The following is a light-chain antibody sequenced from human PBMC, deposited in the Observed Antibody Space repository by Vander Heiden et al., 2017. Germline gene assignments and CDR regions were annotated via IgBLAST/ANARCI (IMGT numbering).Light chain of an antibody. Sequence: LPMTRSPSSLSASIGDRVTITCRASQTINTYLNWYQQKPGEAPQLLSYSAFNLQDGGPSRVRGSRSGTNVTITISSLQPEDVASYFGKQSYSSSWTFGKGTKVEVK. J-gene: IGKJ1*01. V-gene: IGKV1-39*01. CDR2: SAF. CDR1: QTINTY. CDR3: KQSYSSSWT.